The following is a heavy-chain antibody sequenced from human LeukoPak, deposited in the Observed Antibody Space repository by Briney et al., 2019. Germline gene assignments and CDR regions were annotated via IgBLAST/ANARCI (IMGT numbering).Heavy chain of an antibody. J-gene: IGHJ4*02. CDR1: GGTLSSYA. V-gene: IGHV1-69*04. Sequence: SVKVSCKASGGTLSSYAISWVRQAPGQGLEWMGRIIPILGIANYAQKFQGRVTITADKSTSTAYMELSSLRSEDTAVYYCARGDSGWYAYFDYWGQGTLVTVSS. D-gene: IGHD6-19*01. CDR3: ARGDSGWYAYFDY. CDR2: IIPILGIA.